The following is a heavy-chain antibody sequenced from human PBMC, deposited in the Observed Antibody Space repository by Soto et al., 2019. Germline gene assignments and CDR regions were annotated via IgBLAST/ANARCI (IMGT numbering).Heavy chain of an antibody. D-gene: IGHD6-19*01. V-gene: IGHV4-59*01. CDR3: ARASLYSSGWYDAFDI. Sequence: SETLSLTCPVSGGSISGYFWSWIRQHPGKGLEWIGFIYNTGSTNYNPPLKSRVTISLDTSKNQFSLKLSSVTTADTAVYYCARASLYSSGWYDAFDIWGQGTMVTVSS. CDR2: IYNTGST. CDR1: GGSISGYF. J-gene: IGHJ3*02.